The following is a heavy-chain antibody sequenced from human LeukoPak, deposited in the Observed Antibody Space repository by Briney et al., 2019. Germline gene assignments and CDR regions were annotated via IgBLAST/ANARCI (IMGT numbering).Heavy chain of an antibody. Sequence: GGSLRLSCAASGFTFSSYGMHWVRQAPGKGLEWVAFIRYDGSNKYYADSVKGRFTISRDNSKNTLYLQMNSLRAEDTAVYYCAKTSSIAVPLYYFDYWGQGTLVTVSS. CDR1: GFTFSSYG. D-gene: IGHD6-6*01. J-gene: IGHJ4*02. V-gene: IGHV3-30*02. CDR2: IRYDGSNK. CDR3: AKTSSIAVPLYYFDY.